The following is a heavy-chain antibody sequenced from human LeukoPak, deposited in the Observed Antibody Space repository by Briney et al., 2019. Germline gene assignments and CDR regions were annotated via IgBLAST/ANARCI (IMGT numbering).Heavy chain of an antibody. V-gene: IGHV3-21*01. CDR2: IRSSSSYI. CDR3: ARAQGLDY. CDR1: GFTFSSYS. Sequence: GGSLRLSCAASGFTFSSYSMNWVRQAPGKGLEWVSSIRSSSSYIYYADSVKGRFTISRDNAKNSLYLQMNSLRAEDTAVYYCARAQGLDYWGQGTLVTVSS. J-gene: IGHJ4*02.